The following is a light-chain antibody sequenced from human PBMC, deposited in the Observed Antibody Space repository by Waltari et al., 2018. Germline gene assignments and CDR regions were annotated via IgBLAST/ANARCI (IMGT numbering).Light chain of an antibody. CDR2: QDQ. J-gene: IGLJ2*01. CDR3: QAWDRGTVI. V-gene: IGLV3-1*01. CDR1: NLGEKF. Sequence: SYELTQPPSVSVSPGQTASITCFGDNLGEKFISWYQQEPGQAPFNVIFQDQRRPARISERFSGSTSGNTATLTISETQPIDGADYYCQAWDRGTVIFGGGTKLAVL.